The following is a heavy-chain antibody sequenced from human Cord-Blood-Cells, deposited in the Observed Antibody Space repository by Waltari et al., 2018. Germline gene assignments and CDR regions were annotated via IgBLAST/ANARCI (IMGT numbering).Heavy chain of an antibody. CDR3: ARDRVGYSYGYNWVDP. Sequence: QVQLQESGPGLVKPSETLSLTCTVSGGSISSYYWSWIRQPPGKGLEWIGYICYSGSANDNPALKSRVTIAVDTSKNQCARKLSSVTAADTAGYYCARDRVGYSYGYNWVDPWGRGTLVTVSS. J-gene: IGHJ5*02. CDR1: GGSISSYY. CDR2: ICYSGSA. V-gene: IGHV4-59*01. D-gene: IGHD5-18*01.